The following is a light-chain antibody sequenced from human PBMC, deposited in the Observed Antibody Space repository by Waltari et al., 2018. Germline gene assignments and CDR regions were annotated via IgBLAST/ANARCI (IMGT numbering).Light chain of an antibody. CDR2: DGF. J-gene: IGLJ3*02. CDR3: CSYAGSYTWV. V-gene: IGLV2-23*01. Sequence: QSALTQPASVSGSPGQSITIPCTGASSDIGRYNLCPWYQQPPGTAPKLMVYDGFYRPSGVSNRFSASKSGNTASLTISGLQAEDEADYYCCSYAGSYTWVFGGGTKLTVL. CDR1: SSDIGRYNL.